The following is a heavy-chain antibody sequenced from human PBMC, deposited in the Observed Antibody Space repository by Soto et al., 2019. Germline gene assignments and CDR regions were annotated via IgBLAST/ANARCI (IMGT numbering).Heavy chain of an antibody. Sequence: ESGGGVVQPGRSLRLSCAASGFTFSSHGMHWVRQAPGKGLEWMAVISYDGSRKYYVDSVKGRFTISRDNSKNTLYLQMNSLRVEDTAVYHCAKDRVESGLGEIDYWGQGTLVTVSS. CDR3: AKDRVESGLGEIDY. CDR2: ISYDGSRK. V-gene: IGHV3-30*18. J-gene: IGHJ4*02. CDR1: GFTFSSHG. D-gene: IGHD3-16*01.